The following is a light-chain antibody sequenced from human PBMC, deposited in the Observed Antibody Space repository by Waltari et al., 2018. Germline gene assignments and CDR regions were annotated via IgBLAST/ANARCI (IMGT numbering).Light chain of an antibody. CDR2: DAS. J-gene: IGKJ1*01. Sequence: EIVLTQSPGTMSLSPVERATLSCRASQSVGRYLAWYQQKPGQAPRLLIYDASTRATGISDRFSGSGSGTDFSITISRLESEDFAVYYCQKYVNLPATFGQGTKVEIK. V-gene: IGKV3-20*01. CDR1: QSVGRY. CDR3: QKYVNLPAT.